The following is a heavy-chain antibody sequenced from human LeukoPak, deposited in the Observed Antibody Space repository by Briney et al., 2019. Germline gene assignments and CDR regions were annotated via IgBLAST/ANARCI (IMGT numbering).Heavy chain of an antibody. D-gene: IGHD5-12*01. Sequence: PSETLSLTCTVSGGSISSSSYYWGWIRQPPGKGLEWIGSIYYSGSTYYNPSLKSRVTISVDTSKNQFSLKLSSVTAADTAVYYCASRLLVATPAGAGTWGQGTLVTVSS. CDR2: IYYSGST. J-gene: IGHJ5*02. CDR1: GGSISSSSYY. V-gene: IGHV4-39*07. CDR3: ASRLLVATPAGAGT.